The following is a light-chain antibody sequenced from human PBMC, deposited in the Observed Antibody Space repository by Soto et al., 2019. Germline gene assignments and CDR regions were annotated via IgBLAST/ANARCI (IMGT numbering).Light chain of an antibody. Sequence: DVQMTQSPSSLSASVGDRVTVTCLASQNIATFLHWYQQKPGKAPRVLIYAASSLQSGVPSRFSGSGYGTDFTLTITGLQPDDFAIYYCQQSYITPITFGQGTRLEIK. CDR2: AAS. CDR3: QQSYITPIT. J-gene: IGKJ5*01. V-gene: IGKV1-39*01. CDR1: QNIATF.